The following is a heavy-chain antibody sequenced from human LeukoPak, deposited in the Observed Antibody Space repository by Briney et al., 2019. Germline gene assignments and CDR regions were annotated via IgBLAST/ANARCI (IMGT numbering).Heavy chain of an antibody. V-gene: IGHV6-1*01. CDR2: TYYRSKWYN. J-gene: IGHJ3*01. D-gene: IGHD5-24*01. Sequence: SQTLSLTCAISGDSVSSNTTACNWITQSPSRGLEWLGRTYYRSKWYNDYAISVKSRITINPDTSKNHFSLQLNSVTAEDTAVYYCVRGGQGDGYSADEAFDFWGQGTVVTVSS. CDR1: GDSVSSNTTA. CDR3: VRGGQGDGYSADEAFDF.